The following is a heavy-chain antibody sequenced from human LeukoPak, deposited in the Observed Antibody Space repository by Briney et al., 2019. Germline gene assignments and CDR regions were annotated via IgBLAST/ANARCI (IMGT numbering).Heavy chain of an antibody. CDR3: ARRYCSTTSCSGHNWFDP. CDR2: IYYSGST. J-gene: IGHJ5*02. CDR1: GGSISSNY. V-gene: IGHV4-59*01. Sequence: SETLSLTCTVSGGSISSNYWSWIRQPPGKGREWIGYIYYSGSTNYNPSLKSRVTISVDTSKNQFSLKLSSVTAADTAVYYCARRYCSTTSCSGHNWFDPWGQGTLVTVSS. D-gene: IGHD2-2*01.